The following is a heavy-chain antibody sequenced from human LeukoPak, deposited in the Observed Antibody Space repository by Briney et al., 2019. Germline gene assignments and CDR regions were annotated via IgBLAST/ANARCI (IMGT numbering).Heavy chain of an antibody. V-gene: IGHV4-39*01. CDR2: IYYSGST. CDR1: GGSISSSSYY. CDR3: ARQEMATFSY. D-gene: IGHD5-24*01. Sequence: SETLSLTCTVSGGSISSSSYYWGWLRQPPGKGLEWIGSIYYSGSTYYNPSLKSRVTISVDTSKNQFSLKLSSVTAADTAVYYCARQEMATFSYWGQGTLVTVSS. J-gene: IGHJ4*02.